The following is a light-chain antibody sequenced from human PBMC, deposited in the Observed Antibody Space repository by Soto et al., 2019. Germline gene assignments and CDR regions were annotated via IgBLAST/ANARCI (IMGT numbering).Light chain of an antibody. CDR1: SSDVGAYNY. J-gene: IGLJ3*02. CDR2: GVT. V-gene: IGLV2-11*01. CDR3: SSYTSSYTWV. Sequence: QSVLTQPRSVSGSPGQSVTISCTGTSSDVGAYNYVSWYQQHPGKAPKLLIYGVTDRPSGVSSRFSGSKSGNAASLTISGLQAEDEGDYYCSSYTSSYTWVFGGGTKLTVL.